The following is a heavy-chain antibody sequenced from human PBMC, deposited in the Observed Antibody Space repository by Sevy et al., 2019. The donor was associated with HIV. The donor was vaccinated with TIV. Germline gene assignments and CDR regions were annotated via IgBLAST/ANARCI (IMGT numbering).Heavy chain of an antibody. CDR3: ARDDGWGATKSFFY. CDR2: IYSGGST. Sequence: GGSLRLSCAASGFTVSSNYMSWVRQAPGKGLEWVSVIYSGGSTYYADSVKGRFTICRDNSKNTLYLQMNSLRAEDTAVYYCARDDGWGATKSFFYWGQGTLVTVSS. V-gene: IGHV3-53*01. D-gene: IGHD1-26*01. J-gene: IGHJ4*02. CDR1: GFTVSSNY.